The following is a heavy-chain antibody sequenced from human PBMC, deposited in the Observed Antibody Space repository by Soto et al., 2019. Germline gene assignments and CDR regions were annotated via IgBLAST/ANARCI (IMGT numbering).Heavy chain of an antibody. CDR2: MNPGSGQT. Sequence: ASVKVSCKASGYTFVNFDISWARQAAGQGLEWLGWMNPGSGQTGYASKFQGRVAMARDASTGTSHLELSSLTSGDTAVYYCARMSSAGTLNWFDPWGQGTLVTVSS. CDR1: GYTFVNFD. D-gene: IGHD6-13*01. V-gene: IGHV1-8*01. J-gene: IGHJ5*02. CDR3: ARMSSAGTLNWFDP.